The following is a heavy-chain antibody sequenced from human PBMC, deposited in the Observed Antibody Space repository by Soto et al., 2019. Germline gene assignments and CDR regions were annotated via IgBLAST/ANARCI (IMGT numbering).Heavy chain of an antibody. CDR3: ARSGYCSGGGCYSNWFDP. D-gene: IGHD2-15*01. J-gene: IGHJ5*02. CDR2: ISAYNGNT. V-gene: IGHV1-18*01. CDR1: GYTFTSYG. Sequence: ASVKVSCKASGYTFTSYGISWVRQAPGQGLEWMGWISAYNGNTNYAQKLQGRVTMTTDTSTSTAYMELRSLRSDDTAVYYCARSGYCSGGGCYSNWFDPWGQGTLVTVSS.